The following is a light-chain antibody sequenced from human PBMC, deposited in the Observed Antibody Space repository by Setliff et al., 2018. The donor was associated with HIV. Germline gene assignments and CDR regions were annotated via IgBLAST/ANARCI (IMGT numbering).Light chain of an antibody. Sequence: QSVLTQPASVSGSPGQSITTSCTGISSDVGTYNFVSWYQQHPGKAPKLMIYDVSNRPSGVSNRFSGSKSGNTASLTISGLQAEDEADYYCSSYKSIPLYVFGTGTKVTVL. J-gene: IGLJ1*01. CDR1: SSDVGTYNF. V-gene: IGLV2-14*03. CDR3: SSYKSIPLYV. CDR2: DVS.